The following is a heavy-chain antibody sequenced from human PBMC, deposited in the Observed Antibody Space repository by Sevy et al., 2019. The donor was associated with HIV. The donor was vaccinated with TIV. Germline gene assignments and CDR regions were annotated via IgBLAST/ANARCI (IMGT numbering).Heavy chain of an antibody. CDR3: ARAVRGIVGYYYYYMDV. Sequence: ASVKVSCKASGYTFTSYDINWVRQATGQGLEWMGWMNPNSGNTGYAQKFQGRVTITRNTSISTAYMELSSLRSEDTAVYYCARAVRGIVGYYYYYMDVWGKGTTVTVSS. CDR1: GYTFTSYD. J-gene: IGHJ6*03. D-gene: IGHD3-10*01. CDR2: MNPNSGNT. V-gene: IGHV1-8*03.